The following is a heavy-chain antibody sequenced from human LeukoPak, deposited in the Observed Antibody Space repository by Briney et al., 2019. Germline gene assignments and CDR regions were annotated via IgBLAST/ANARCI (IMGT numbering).Heavy chain of an antibody. CDR1: GCMFSNYW. J-gene: IGHJ4*02. CDR3: ARDKVGGSMAGSNLDY. CDR2: IKQDGSES. D-gene: IGHD6-19*01. Sequence: GGSLRLSCVASGCMFSNYWMSWVRQAPGKGLEWVADIKQDGSESRYVDSVKGRFTISRDNAKNSLYLQMNSLRGEDTAVYYCARDKVGGSMAGSNLDYWGPGNLVTVSS. V-gene: IGHV3-7*01.